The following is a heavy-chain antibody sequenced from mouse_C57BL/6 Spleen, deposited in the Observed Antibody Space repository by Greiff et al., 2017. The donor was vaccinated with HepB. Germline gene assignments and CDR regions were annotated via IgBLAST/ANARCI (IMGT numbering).Heavy chain of an antibody. CDR1: GYTFTSYW. Sequence: QVPLQQPGAELVKPGASVKLSCKASGYTFTSYWMHWVKQRPGQGLEWIGMIHPNSGSTNYNEKFKSKATLTVDKSSSTTYMQLSRLTSEDSAVYYCASLYYYGSNSDDYWGQGTTLTVSS. CDR3: ASLYYYGSNSDDY. J-gene: IGHJ2*01. D-gene: IGHD1-1*01. V-gene: IGHV1-64*01. CDR2: IHPNSGST.